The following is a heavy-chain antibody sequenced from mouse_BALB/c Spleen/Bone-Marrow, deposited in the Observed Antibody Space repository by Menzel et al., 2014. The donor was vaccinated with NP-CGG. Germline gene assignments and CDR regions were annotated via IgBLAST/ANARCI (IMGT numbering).Heavy chain of an antibody. CDR2: ILPGSGTT. CDR3: ARLITTGGFAY. D-gene: IGHD2-4*01. Sequence: QVQLQQSGAELMKPGASVKISCKATGYTFSTYWIEWVKQRPGHGLEWIGEILPGSGTTNYNEKFKSKATFTADTSSNTAYMQLSSLTSEDSAVYYCARLITTGGFAYWGQGTLVTVSA. J-gene: IGHJ3*01. V-gene: IGHV1-9*01. CDR1: GYTFSTYW.